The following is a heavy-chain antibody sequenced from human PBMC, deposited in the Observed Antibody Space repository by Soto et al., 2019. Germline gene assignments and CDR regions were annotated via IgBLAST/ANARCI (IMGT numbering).Heavy chain of an antibody. CDR1: GGTFSSYT. CDR2: IIPILGIA. D-gene: IGHD6-13*01. V-gene: IGHV1-69*02. J-gene: IGHJ2*01. CDR3: ATGSSSWYVRYFDL. Sequence: QVQLVQSGAEVKKPASSVKVSCKASGGTFSSYTISWVRQAPGQGLELMGRIIPILGIANYAKKFQGRVTITADKSTSTAYMDLSSRRSEDTAVYYCATGSSSWYVRYFDLLGRVTLVTVSS.